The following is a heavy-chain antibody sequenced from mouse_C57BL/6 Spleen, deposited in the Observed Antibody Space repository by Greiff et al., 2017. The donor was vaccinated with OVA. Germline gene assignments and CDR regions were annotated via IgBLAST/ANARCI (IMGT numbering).Heavy chain of an antibody. CDR1: GFNIKDDY. CDR3: TTRYGNYQAWFAY. J-gene: IGHJ3*01. CDR2: IDPENGDT. V-gene: IGHV14-4*01. D-gene: IGHD2-1*01. Sequence: EVMLVESGAELVRPGASVKLSCTASGFNIKDDYMHWVKQRPEQGLEWIGWIDPENGDTEYASKFQGKATITADTSSNTAYLQLSSLTSEDTAVYYCTTRYGNYQAWFAYWGQGTLVTVSA.